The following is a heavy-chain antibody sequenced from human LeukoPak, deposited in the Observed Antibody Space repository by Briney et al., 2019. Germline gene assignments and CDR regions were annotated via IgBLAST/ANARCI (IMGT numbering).Heavy chain of an antibody. Sequence: GGSLRLSCAASGFTFSSDAMSWVRLAPGKGLECVSVISDSGGGTYYADSVKGRFTISRDNSNNTPYLQINSLRAEDTAVYYCAKDGAAWYPGAFDIWGQGTMVIVSS. CDR1: GFTFSSDA. CDR2: ISDSGGGT. D-gene: IGHD6-25*01. J-gene: IGHJ3*02. V-gene: IGHV3-23*01. CDR3: AKDGAAWYPGAFDI.